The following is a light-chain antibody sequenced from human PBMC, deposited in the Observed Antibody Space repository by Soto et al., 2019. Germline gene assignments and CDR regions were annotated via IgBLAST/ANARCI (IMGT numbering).Light chain of an antibody. V-gene: IGLV1-44*01. CDR3: AAWDDSLNGYV. Sequence: QSVLTQPPSASGTPGQRVTISCSGSSSNIGSNTVNWYQQLPRTAPKLHIYSNNQRPSGVPDRFSGSKSGTSASLAISGLQSEDEADYYCAAWDDSLNGYVFGTGTKLTVL. CDR2: SNN. J-gene: IGLJ1*01. CDR1: SSNIGSNT.